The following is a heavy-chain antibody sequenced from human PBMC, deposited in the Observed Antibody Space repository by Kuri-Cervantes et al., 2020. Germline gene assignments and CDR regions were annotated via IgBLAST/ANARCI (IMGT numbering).Heavy chain of an antibody. J-gene: IGHJ4*02. CDR2: INAGNGNT. D-gene: IGHD4-17*01. CDR1: GYTFTSYA. CDR3: ARGDGDYGDYFVDY. V-gene: IGHV1-3*01. Sequence: ASVKVSCKASGYTFTSYAMHWVRQAPGQRLEWMGWINAGNGNTKYSQKFQGRVTITRDTSASTAYMELSSLRSEDTAVYYCARGDGDYGDYFVDYWGQGTLVTVSS.